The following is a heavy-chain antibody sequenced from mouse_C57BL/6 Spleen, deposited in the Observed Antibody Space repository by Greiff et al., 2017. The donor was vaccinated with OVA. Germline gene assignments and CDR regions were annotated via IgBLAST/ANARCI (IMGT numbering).Heavy chain of an antibody. CDR2: ISYDGSN. CDR1: GYSITSGYY. D-gene: IGHD1-1*01. Sequence: EVHLVESGPGLVKPSQSLSLTCSVTGYSITSGYYWNWIRQFPGNKLEWMGYISYDGSNNYNPSLKNRISITRDTSKNQFFLKLNSVTTEDTATYYCARDRVGSSPYWYFDVWGTGTTVTVSS. CDR3: ARDRVGSSPYWYFDV. V-gene: IGHV3-6*01. J-gene: IGHJ1*03.